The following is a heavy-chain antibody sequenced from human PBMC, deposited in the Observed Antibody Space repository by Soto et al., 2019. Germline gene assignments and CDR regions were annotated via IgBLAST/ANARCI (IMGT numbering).Heavy chain of an antibody. V-gene: IGHV2-26*01. D-gene: IGHD2-2*01. CDR1: GFSLSNARLG. CDR3: ALINDCSRTDFYLASFDP. CDR2: IFSNDEK. Sequence: QVTLKESGPVVVKPTETLTLTCTVSGFSLSNARLGVSWIRQPPGKALGWLAHIFSNDEKSYSTSLSNRLTISKDTSKSQVVLTMTNVDPVDSGTYYCALINDCSRTDFYLASFDPWGQGTLVTVSS. J-gene: IGHJ5*02.